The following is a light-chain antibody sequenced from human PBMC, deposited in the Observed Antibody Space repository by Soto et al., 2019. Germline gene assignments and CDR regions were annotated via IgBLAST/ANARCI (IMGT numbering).Light chain of an antibody. J-gene: IGLJ1*01. CDR2: EVS. Sequence: QSALTQPASVSGSPGQSITISCTGTSSDVGGYNYVSWYQQHPGKAPKLMIFEVSSRPSGVSYRFSGSKSGNTASLTISALQAEDEADYYCSSYTSSSTVSVFGSGPKVKVL. V-gene: IGLV2-14*01. CDR3: SSYTSSSTVSV. CDR1: SSDVGGYNY.